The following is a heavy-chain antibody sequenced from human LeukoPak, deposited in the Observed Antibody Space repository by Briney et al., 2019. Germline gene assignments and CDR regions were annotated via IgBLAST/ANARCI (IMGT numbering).Heavy chain of an antibody. D-gene: IGHD6-13*01. Sequence: SETLSLTCAVYGGSFSGYYWSWIRQPPGKGLEWIGEINHTGSTNYNPSLKSRVTISVDTSKNQFSLKLSSVTAADTAVYYCARDRAAGTTGAFDIWGQGTMVTVSS. J-gene: IGHJ3*02. V-gene: IGHV4-34*01. CDR3: ARDRAAGTTGAFDI. CDR2: INHTGST. CDR1: GGSFSGYY.